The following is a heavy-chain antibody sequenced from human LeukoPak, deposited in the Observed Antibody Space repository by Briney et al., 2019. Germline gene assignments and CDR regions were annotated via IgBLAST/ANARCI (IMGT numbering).Heavy chain of an antibody. CDR1: GFTFSSYA. CDR2: ISGSGDST. D-gene: IGHD3-3*01. V-gene: IGHV3-23*01. J-gene: IGHJ4*02. Sequence: SGGSLRLSCAASGFTFSSYAMSWVRQAPGKGLEWVSAISGSGDSTYYVDSVKGRFTISRDNSKNTLSLQMNSLRAEDTAVYYCAKSYYDFWSGYSTFDYWGQGTLVTVSS. CDR3: AKSYYDFWSGYSTFDY.